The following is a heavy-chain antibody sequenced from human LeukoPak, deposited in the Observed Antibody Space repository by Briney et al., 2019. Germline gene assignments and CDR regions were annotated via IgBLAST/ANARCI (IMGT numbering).Heavy chain of an antibody. D-gene: IGHD1-26*01. Sequence: SQTLSLTCTVSGASISSYYWSWIRQPPGKGLEWIGYIYYSGSTNYNPSLKSRVTISVDTSKNQFSLKLNSVTAADTAVYYCARRRGSNIGTFDYWGQGTLVTVSS. V-gene: IGHV4-59*08. CDR3: ARRRGSNIGTFDY. CDR2: IYYSGST. CDR1: GASISSYY. J-gene: IGHJ4*02.